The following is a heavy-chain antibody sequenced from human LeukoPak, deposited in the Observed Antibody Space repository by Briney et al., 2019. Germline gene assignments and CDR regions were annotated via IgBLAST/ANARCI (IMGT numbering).Heavy chain of an antibody. CDR1: GFTFSSYT. Sequence: GGSLRLSCAASGFTFSSYTINWVRQAPGKGLQWVSSISSSSSYIYYADSVKGRFTIPRDNAKNSLYLQMNSLRAEDTAVYYCARDNAGSYFRFWFDPWGQGTLVTVSS. CDR3: ARDNAGSYFRFWFDP. V-gene: IGHV3-21*01. D-gene: IGHD1-26*01. J-gene: IGHJ5*02. CDR2: ISSSSSYI.